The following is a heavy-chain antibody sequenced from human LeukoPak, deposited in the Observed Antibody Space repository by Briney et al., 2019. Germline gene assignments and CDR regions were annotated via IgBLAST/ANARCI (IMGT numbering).Heavy chain of an antibody. D-gene: IGHD3-3*01. V-gene: IGHV3-23*01. CDR2: ISGSGGST. CDR3: AKDQDYDFWSGYFDY. J-gene: IGHJ4*02. CDR1: GFTFSSYA. Sequence: PGGSLRLSCAVSGFTFSSYAMSWVRQAPGKGLEWVSAISGSGGSTYYADSVKGRFTISRDNSKNTLYLQMNSLRAEDTAVYYCAKDQDYDFWSGYFDYWGQGTLVTVSS.